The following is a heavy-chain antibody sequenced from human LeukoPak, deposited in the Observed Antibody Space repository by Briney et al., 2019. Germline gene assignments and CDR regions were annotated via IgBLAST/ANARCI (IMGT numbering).Heavy chain of an antibody. CDR3: ARDGRYYDFWSGYSPDAFDI. D-gene: IGHD3-3*01. V-gene: IGHV3-53*05. J-gene: IGHJ3*02. Sequence: TGGSLRLSCAASGFTVSSNYMSWVRQAPGKGLEWVSVIYSGGSTYYADSVKGRFTISRDNSKNTLYLQMNSLRAEDTAVYYCARDGRYYDFWSGYSPDAFDIWGQGTMVTVSS. CDR1: GFTVSSNY. CDR2: IYSGGST.